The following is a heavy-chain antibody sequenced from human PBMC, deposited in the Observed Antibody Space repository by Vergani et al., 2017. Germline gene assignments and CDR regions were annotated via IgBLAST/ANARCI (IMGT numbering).Heavy chain of an antibody. J-gene: IGHJ6*03. D-gene: IGHD4-17*01. CDR3: AGFPPHYGDYYYYYMDV. V-gene: IGHV5-51*01. Sequence: EVQLVQSGAEVKKPGESLKISCKGSGYSFTSYWIGWVRQMPGKGLEWMGMIYPGDSDTRYSPSFQGQATIAADKSSSTAYLQWSSLKASDTAMYYCAGFPPHYGDYYYYYMDVWGKGTTVTVSS. CDR2: IYPGDSDT. CDR1: GYSFTSYW.